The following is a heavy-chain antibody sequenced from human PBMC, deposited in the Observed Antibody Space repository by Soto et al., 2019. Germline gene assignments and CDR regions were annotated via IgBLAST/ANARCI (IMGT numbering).Heavy chain of an antibody. CDR2: ISGSGAST. CDR1: GFTFSTYG. J-gene: IGHJ3*02. CDR3: ARERAAYDYIWGSYRYGPDDAFDI. D-gene: IGHD3-16*02. Sequence: PGGSLRLSCAASGFTFSTYGMSWVRQAPGKGLEWVSGISGSGASTYYADSVKGRFTISRDNSKNTLYLQMNSLRAEDTAVYYCARERAAYDYIWGSYRYGPDDAFDIWGQGTMVTVSS. V-gene: IGHV3-23*01.